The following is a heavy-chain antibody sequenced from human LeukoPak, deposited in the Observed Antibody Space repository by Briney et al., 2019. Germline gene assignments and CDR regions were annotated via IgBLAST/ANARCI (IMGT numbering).Heavy chain of an antibody. CDR3: ARVLYYYDSSGRIGAFDI. J-gene: IGHJ3*02. Sequence: ASAKVSCRASGYTFTSYGISWVRQAPGQGLEWMGWISAYNGNTNYAQKLQGRVTMTTDTSTSTAYMELRSLRSDDTAVYYCARVLYYYDSSGRIGAFDIWGQGTMVTVSS. D-gene: IGHD3-22*01. CDR2: ISAYNGNT. CDR1: GYTFTSYG. V-gene: IGHV1-18*01.